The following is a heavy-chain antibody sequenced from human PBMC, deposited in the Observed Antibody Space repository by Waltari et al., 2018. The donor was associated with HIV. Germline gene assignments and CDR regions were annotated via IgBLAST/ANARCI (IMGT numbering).Heavy chain of an antibody. Sequence: QVQLVEAGGGVVQPGGSLRLSCTASGFILSIYGMHWVRQAPGKGLEWVAVVWYDGNNKYYADSVKGRFTISRDNSKNTLYLQMNNLRVEDTAVYYCARTPYDTSGYCFDYWGQGTLVTVSS. CDR3: ARTPYDTSGYCFDY. V-gene: IGHV3-33*01. CDR1: GFILSIYG. D-gene: IGHD3-22*01. CDR2: VWYDGNNK. J-gene: IGHJ4*02.